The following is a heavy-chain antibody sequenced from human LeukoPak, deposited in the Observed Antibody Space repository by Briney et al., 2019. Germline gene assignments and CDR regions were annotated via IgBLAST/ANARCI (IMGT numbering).Heavy chain of an antibody. CDR3: ARFAGYYYDSSGYHKGSYWYFDL. D-gene: IGHD3-22*01. V-gene: IGHV4-59*01. CDR1: GGSFSGYY. J-gene: IGHJ2*01. CDR2: IYYSGST. Sequence: PSETLSLTCAVYGGSFSGYYWSWIRQPPGKGLEWIGYIYYSGSTNYNPSLKSRVTISVDTSKNQFSLKLSSVTAADTAVYYCARFAGYYYDSSGYHKGSYWYFDLWGRGTLVTVSS.